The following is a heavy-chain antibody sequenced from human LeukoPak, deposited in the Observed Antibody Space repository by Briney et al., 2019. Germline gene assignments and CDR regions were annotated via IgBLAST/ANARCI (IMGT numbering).Heavy chain of an antibody. CDR3: ARTGFWVRGVISYCDY. V-gene: IGHV4-39*02. CDR2: IYYTGIT. J-gene: IGHJ4*02. CDR1: GGSISSSNYY. D-gene: IGHD3-10*01. Sequence: SETLSLTCTVSGGSISSSNYYWVWSRQPPGKSLEWIGSIYYTGITYQNPSLKSRVTISVDTSNNHFSLRLASVTAADTAVYYCARTGFWVRGVISYCDYWGQGTLVTV.